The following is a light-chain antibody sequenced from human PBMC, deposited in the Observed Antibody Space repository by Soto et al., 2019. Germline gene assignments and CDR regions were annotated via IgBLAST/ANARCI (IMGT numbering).Light chain of an antibody. Sequence: DIQMTQSPSSLSASVGDRVTTTCRASLTIGDSLSWFQQKAGKPPTLLIYGASALQSGVPARFSGSGSGTDFTLTIINMQREDFATYYCLQTYNLPRTFGQGTKVDIK. CDR2: GAS. J-gene: IGKJ1*01. CDR1: LTIGDS. V-gene: IGKV1-39*01. CDR3: LQTYNLPRT.